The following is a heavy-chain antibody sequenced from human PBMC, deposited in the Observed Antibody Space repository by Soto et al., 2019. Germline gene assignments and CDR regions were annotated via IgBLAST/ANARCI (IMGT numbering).Heavy chain of an antibody. Sequence: ASVKVSCKASGYTFTSYGISWVRQAPGQGLEWMGWISAYNGNTNYAQKLQGRVTMTTDTSTSTAYMELRSLRSDDTAVYYCARYAITMVRGVSFHYYYGMHVCGQGTTVTVSS. CDR2: ISAYNGNT. V-gene: IGHV1-18*01. CDR1: GYTFTSYG. CDR3: ARYAITMVRGVSFHYYYGMHV. D-gene: IGHD3-10*01. J-gene: IGHJ6*02.